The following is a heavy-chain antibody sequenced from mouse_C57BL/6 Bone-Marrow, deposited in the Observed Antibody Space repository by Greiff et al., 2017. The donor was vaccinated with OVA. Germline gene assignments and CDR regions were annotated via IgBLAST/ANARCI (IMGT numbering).Heavy chain of an antibody. J-gene: IGHJ4*01. Sequence: QVQLQQSGAELVKPGASVKISCKASGYAFSSYWMNWVKQRPGKGLEWIGQIYPGDGDTNYNGKFKGKATLTADTSSSTAYIQLSSLTSEDSAVYFGARGPYYGGAMDYWGQGTSVTVSS. V-gene: IGHV1-80*01. CDR1: GYAFSSYW. D-gene: IGHD1-1*01. CDR3: ARGPYYGGAMDY. CDR2: IYPGDGDT.